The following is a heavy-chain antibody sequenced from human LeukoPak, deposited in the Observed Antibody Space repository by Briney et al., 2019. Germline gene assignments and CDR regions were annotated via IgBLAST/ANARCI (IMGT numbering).Heavy chain of an antibody. CDR3: AKAYSSGSSVGI. CDR1: GFTFSRYA. V-gene: IGHV3-23*01. CDR2: ISSSGDNT. J-gene: IGHJ4*02. Sequence: PGGPLRLSCAASGFTFSRYAMSWVRQAPGKGLEWVSSISSSGDNTHYADSVKGRFTISRDNSKNTLYLQMNSLRAEDTAVYSCAKAYSSGSSVGIWGQGTLVTVSS. D-gene: IGHD6-19*01.